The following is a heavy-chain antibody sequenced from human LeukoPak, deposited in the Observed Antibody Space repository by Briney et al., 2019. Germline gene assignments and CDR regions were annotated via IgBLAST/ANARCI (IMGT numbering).Heavy chain of an antibody. V-gene: IGHV3-23*01. Sequence: PGGSLRLSCAASGFTFSNYAMTWVRQAPGRGLEWVSSISGSGGSTFYAGSVKGRFTISRDYSKNTLYMQMNSLRAEDTAVYYCALLVGATPADYWGQGTLVTVSS. D-gene: IGHD1-26*01. CDR2: ISGSGGST. J-gene: IGHJ4*02. CDR3: ALLVGATPADY. CDR1: GFTFSNYA.